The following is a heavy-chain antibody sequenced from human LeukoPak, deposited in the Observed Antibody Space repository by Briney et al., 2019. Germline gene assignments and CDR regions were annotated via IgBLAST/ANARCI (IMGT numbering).Heavy chain of an antibody. D-gene: IGHD6-13*01. J-gene: IGHJ6*02. CDR2: IKLDGSEK. CDR3: ARTYSSSGYYYYYYGMDV. V-gene: IGHV3-7*03. CDR1: GFTLSSYW. Sequence: GGSLRLSCAASGFTLSSYWMTWVRQAPGKGLEWVANIKLDGSEKYYVDSVKGRFTLSRDNAKNSLYLQMNSLRAEDTAVYYCARTYSSSGYYYYYYGMDVWGQGTTVTVSS.